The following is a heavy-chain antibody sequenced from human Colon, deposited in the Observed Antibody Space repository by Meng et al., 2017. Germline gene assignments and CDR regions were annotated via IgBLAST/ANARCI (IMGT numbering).Heavy chain of an antibody. CDR1: GFIFSSYG. V-gene: IGHV3-64*01. CDR3: ARNGIVAAVFNWFDS. Sequence: GESLKISCAASGFIFSSYGMNWVRQAPGKGLEYVSGISNNGGSTYYAKSVKGRFTISRDNSKNTLYLQMGNLRAEDTAVYYCARNGIVAAVFNWFDSWGQGTLVTVSS. CDR2: ISNNGGST. J-gene: IGHJ5*01. D-gene: IGHD6-13*01.